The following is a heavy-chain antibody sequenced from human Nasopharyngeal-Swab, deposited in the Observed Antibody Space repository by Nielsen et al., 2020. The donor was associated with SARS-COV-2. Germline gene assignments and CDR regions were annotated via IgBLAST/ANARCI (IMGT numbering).Heavy chain of an antibody. CDR2: ISGSGGST. J-gene: IGHJ6*02. V-gene: IGHV3-23*01. Sequence: GGSLRLSCAASGFTFSSYAMSWVRQAPGKGLEWVSAISGSGGSTYYADSVKGRFTISRDNSKNTLYLQMNSLRAEGTAVYYCAKTADVLRFLEWLLHYYYGMDVWGQGTTVTVSS. CDR3: AKTADVLRFLEWLLHYYYGMDV. CDR1: GFTFSSYA. D-gene: IGHD3-3*01.